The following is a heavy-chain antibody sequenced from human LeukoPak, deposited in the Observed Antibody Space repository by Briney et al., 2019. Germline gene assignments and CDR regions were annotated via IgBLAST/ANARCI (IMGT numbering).Heavy chain of an antibody. J-gene: IGHJ4*02. CDR3: ARTDPSFGRRGPSDY. Sequence: ASVKVSCKASGYTFTSYGISWVRQAPGQGLEWMGWISAYNGNTNYAQKLQGRVTMTTDTSTSTAYMELRSLRSDDTAVYYCARTDPSFGRRGPSDYWGQGTLVTVSS. V-gene: IGHV1-18*01. CDR2: ISAYNGNT. CDR1: GYTFTSYG. D-gene: IGHD1-26*01.